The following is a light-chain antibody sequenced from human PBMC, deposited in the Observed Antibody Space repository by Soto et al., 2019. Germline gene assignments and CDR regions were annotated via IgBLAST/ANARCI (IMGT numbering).Light chain of an antibody. V-gene: IGKV1-5*03. CDR3: QQYESYSVT. CDR2: KAS. J-gene: IGKJ5*01. CDR1: QSIISW. Sequence: DIQMTQSPSTLSASVGDRVTIKSKASQSIISWLAWYQQKPGKAPNLLIYKASSLESGVPSRFSGSGSGTEFTLTISSLQPDDFATYYCQQYESYSVTFGQGTRLEIK.